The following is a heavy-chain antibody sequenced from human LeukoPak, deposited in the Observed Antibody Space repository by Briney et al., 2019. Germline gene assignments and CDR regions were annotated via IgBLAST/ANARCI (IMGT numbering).Heavy chain of an antibody. CDR2: IYYSGST. J-gene: IGHJ4*02. CDR1: VGVISSYH. Sequence: TLPLTCTFSVGVISSYHWSWIRQPPSREVDGVGYIYYSGSTNYNPSLKSRVTISLDTSKNQFSLKLSSVTAADTAVYYCARHRPYGDPQVLGYFDYWGQGTLVTVSS. V-gene: IGHV4-59*08. CDR3: ARHRPYGDPQVLGYFDY. D-gene: IGHD4-17*01.